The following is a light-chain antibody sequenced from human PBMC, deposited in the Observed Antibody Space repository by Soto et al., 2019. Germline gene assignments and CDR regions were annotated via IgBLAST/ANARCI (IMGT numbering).Light chain of an antibody. V-gene: IGLV1-40*01. CDR3: RSYDSSLGGYV. Sequence: QSALTQPPSVSGSPGQRVTISCTGSSSNIGAGYDVHWYQQLPGTAPKLLIYGNSNRPSGAPDRFSGSKSGTSASLAITGFRAEDEANFSCRSYDSSLGGYVLGTGTRATAL. CDR1: SSNIGAGYD. J-gene: IGLJ1*01. CDR2: GNS.